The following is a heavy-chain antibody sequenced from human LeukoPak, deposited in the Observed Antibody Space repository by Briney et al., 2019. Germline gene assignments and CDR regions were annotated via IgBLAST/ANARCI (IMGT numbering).Heavy chain of an antibody. J-gene: IGHJ3*02. V-gene: IGHV3-13*01. CDR2: IGTAGDT. D-gene: IGHD3-16*01. CDR1: GFTFSSYD. CDR3: AVGGVGGAFDI. Sequence: GGSLRLPCAASGFTFSSYDMHWVRQATGKGLEWVSAIGTAGDTYYPGSVRGRFTISRENAKNSLYLQMNSLRAEDTAVYYCAVGGVGGAFDIWGQGTMVTVSS.